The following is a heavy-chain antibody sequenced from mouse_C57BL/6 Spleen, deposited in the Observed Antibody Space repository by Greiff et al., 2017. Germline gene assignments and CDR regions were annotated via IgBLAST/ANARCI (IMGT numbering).Heavy chain of an antibody. V-gene: IGHV1-69*01. J-gene: IGHJ4*01. CDR1: GYTFTSYW. Sequence: QVQLQQPGAELVMPGASVKLSCKASGYTFTSYWMHWVKQRPGQGLEWIGEIDPSESYTNYNQKFKGKSTLTVDKSSSTAYMQLSSLTSEDSAVYYCARSRRNGEAMDYWGQGTSVTVSS. CDR3: ARSRRNGEAMDY. CDR2: IDPSESYT.